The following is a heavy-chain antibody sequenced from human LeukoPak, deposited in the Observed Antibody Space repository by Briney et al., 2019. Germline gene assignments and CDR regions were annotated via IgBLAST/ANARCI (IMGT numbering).Heavy chain of an antibody. CDR2: IYSGGST. V-gene: IGHV3-53*01. CDR3: ARDEGSYGAPGAFDI. J-gene: IGHJ3*02. CDR1: GFTVNSNY. D-gene: IGHD5-18*01. Sequence: GGSLRLSCAASGFTVNSNYMSWVRQAPGKGLGWVSVIYSGGSTYYADSVKGRFTISRDNSKNTLYLQMNSLRAEDTAVYYCARDEGSYGAPGAFDIWGQGTMVTVSS.